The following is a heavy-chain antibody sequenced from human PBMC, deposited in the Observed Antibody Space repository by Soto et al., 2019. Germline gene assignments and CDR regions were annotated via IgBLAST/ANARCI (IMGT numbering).Heavy chain of an antibody. Sequence: QVQLVESGGGVVQPGRSLRLSCAASGFTFSSYGMHWVRQAPGKGLEWVAVIWYDGSNKYYADSVKGRFTISRDNSKTTLYLQMNSLRAEDTAVYYCARDKESSSSSSGYYYYYGMDVWGQGTTVTVSS. CDR2: IWYDGSNK. CDR1: GFTFSSYG. CDR3: ARDKESSSSSSGYYYYYGMDV. J-gene: IGHJ6*02. D-gene: IGHD6-6*01. V-gene: IGHV3-33*01.